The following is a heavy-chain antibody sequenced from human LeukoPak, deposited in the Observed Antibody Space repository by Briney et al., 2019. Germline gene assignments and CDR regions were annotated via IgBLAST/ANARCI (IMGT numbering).Heavy chain of an antibody. J-gene: IGHJ6*03. D-gene: IGHD3-16*01. CDR1: GFTFSDFY. CDR3: ARDYASEYMDV. CDR2: ISTTGYTI. Sequence: GGSLRLSCEASGFTFSDFYMSWIRQAPGQGLEWLSYISTTGYTIYYADSVKGRFTISRGNTQNSLFLQMDSLRVEDTAVYYCARDYASEYMDVWGEGTTVTVSS. V-gene: IGHV3-11*04.